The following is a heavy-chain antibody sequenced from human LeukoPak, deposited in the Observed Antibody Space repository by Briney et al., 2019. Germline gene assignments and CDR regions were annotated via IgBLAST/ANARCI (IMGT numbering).Heavy chain of an antibody. CDR3: ARPYFGYSSGWYDY. CDR2: ISYDGSNK. Sequence: GGSLRLSCAASGFTFSSYFMHWVRQAPGKGLEWVAVISYDGSNKYYADSVKGRFTISRDNSKNTLYLQMNSLRAEDTAVYYCARPYFGYSSGWYDYWGQGTLVTVSS. CDR1: GFTFSSYF. D-gene: IGHD6-19*01. V-gene: IGHV3-30-3*01. J-gene: IGHJ4*02.